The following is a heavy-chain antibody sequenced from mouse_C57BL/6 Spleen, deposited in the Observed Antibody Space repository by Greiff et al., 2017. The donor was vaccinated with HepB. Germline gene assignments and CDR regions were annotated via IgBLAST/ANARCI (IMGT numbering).Heavy chain of an antibody. J-gene: IGHJ3*01. V-gene: IGHV3-6*01. D-gene: IGHD1-1*01. CDR2: ISYDGSN. CDR1: GYSITSGYY. CDR3: AREDYGTVFAY. Sequence: DVKLQESGPGLVKPSQSLSLTCSVTGYSITSGYYWNWIRQFPGNKLEWMGYISYDGSNNYNPSLKNRISITRDTSKNQFFLKLNSVTTEDTATYYCAREDYGTVFAYWGQGTLVTVSA.